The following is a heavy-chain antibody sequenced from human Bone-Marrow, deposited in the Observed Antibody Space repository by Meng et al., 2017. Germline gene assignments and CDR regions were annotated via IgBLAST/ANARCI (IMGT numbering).Heavy chain of an antibody. V-gene: IGHV1-69*01. CDR2: LIPFFDTP. CDR3: ASPSSGWFYFHY. Sequence: VRVVQSGSDGEKPGSSVKVSCKSSGGSFSSFGFNWVRQAPGQGLEWMGRLIPFFDTPNYAQKFQGRLTITKDEATRTAYMELSSLTSEDTAVYYCASPSSGWFYFHYWGQGTLVTVSS. J-gene: IGHJ4*01. D-gene: IGHD6-19*01. CDR1: GGSFSSFG.